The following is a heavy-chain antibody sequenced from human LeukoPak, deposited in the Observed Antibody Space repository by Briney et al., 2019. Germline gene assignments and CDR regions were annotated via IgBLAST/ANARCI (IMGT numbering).Heavy chain of an antibody. D-gene: IGHD6-19*01. CDR3: VRGYNSGNDY. CDR2: IKTDGSTT. V-gene: IGHV3-74*01. Sequence: GGSLRLSCAVSRFTFSNYWMHWVRQAPGRGLVWVSRIKTDGSTTSYADSVKGRFTISRDNAKNMAYLQMNSLRAEDTAVYYCVRGYNSGNDYWGQGTLVTASS. CDR1: RFTFSNYW. J-gene: IGHJ4*02.